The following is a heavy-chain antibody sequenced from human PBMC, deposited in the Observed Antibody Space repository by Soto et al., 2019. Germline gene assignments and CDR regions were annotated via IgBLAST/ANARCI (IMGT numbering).Heavy chain of an antibody. CDR2: MYAGGDT. V-gene: IGHV3-53*01. CDR1: GLSVSDNY. Sequence: GSLRLSCGASGLSVSDNYMGWVRQAPGRGLEWVSVMYAGGDTHYADSVKGRFTISRDKSENTLYLQMNSLRDEDTGGYCCVLRIPDCVCDYWGQGTLVTVSS. J-gene: IGHJ4*01. D-gene: IGHD2-21*01. CDR3: VLRIPDCVCDY.